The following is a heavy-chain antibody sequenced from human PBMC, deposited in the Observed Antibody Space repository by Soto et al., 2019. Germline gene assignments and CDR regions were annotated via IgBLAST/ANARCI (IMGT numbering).Heavy chain of an antibody. CDR3: ARTNMVRGVIWFDP. CDR2: IFSNDEK. Sequence: QVTLKESGPVLVKPTETLTLTCTVSGFSLSNARMGVNWIRQPPGKALEWLAHIFSNDEKSYSTSLKSRLTISKDTSKSQVVLTMTDMEPVDTATYYCARTNMVRGVIWFDPWGQGTLVTVSS. D-gene: IGHD3-10*01. CDR1: GFSLSNARMG. V-gene: IGHV2-26*01. J-gene: IGHJ5*02.